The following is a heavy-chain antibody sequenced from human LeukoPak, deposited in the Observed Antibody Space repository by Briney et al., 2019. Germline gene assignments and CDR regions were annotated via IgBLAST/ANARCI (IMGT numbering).Heavy chain of an antibody. Sequence: GSLRLSCAASGFTFSSYEMNWVRQAPGKGLEWVSYISSSGSTIYYADSVKGRFTISRDNAKNSLYLQMNSLRAEDTAVYYCARANWNEGLDYWGQGTLVTVSS. CDR2: ISSSGSTI. V-gene: IGHV3-48*03. J-gene: IGHJ4*02. D-gene: IGHD1-1*01. CDR1: GFTFSSYE. CDR3: ARANWNEGLDY.